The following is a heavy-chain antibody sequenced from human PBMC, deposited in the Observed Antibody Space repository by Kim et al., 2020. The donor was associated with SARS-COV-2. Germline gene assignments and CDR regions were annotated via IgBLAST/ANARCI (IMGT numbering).Heavy chain of an antibody. CDR3: ARAMTTVLGGLGY. D-gene: IGHD4-17*01. J-gene: IGHJ4*02. Sequence: SETLSLTCAVYGGSFSGYYWSWIRQPPGKGLEWIGEINHSGSTNYNPSLKSRVTISVDTSKNQFSLKLSSVTAADTAVYYCARAMTTVLGGLGYWGQGTLVSASS. V-gene: IGHV4-34*01. CDR2: INHSGST. CDR1: GGSFSGYY.